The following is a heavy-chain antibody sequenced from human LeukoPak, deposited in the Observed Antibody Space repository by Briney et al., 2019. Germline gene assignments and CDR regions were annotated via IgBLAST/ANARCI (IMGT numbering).Heavy chain of an antibody. J-gene: IGHJ4*02. Sequence: SGPTLVNPTQTLTLTCTFSGFSLSTSGVCVGWIRQPSGKALEWLALIYWDDYKRYSPSLKSRLTITKDTSKNQVVLTMTNMDPVDTATYYCAHGQTGVDQFDYWGQGTLVTVSS. CDR1: GFSLSTSGVC. CDR3: AHGQTGVDQFDY. D-gene: IGHD3-3*01. CDR2: IYWDDYK. V-gene: IGHV2-5*02.